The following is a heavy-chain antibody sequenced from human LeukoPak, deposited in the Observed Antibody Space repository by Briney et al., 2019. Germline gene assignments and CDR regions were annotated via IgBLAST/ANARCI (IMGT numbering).Heavy chain of an antibody. CDR2: MNPNSGYS. Sequence: GASVKVSCKASGYTFTSYDINWVRQATGQGLEWMGWMNPNSGYSGHARKFQGRVTMTRHTSISTAYMELSSLRSEDTAVYYCVRVVGAIDYWGQGTLVTVSS. V-gene: IGHV1-8*01. CDR3: VRVVGAIDY. J-gene: IGHJ4*02. D-gene: IGHD1-26*01. CDR1: GYTFTSYD.